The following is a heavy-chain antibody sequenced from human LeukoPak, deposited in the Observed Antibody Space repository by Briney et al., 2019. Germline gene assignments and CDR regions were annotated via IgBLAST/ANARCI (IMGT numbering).Heavy chain of an antibody. CDR1: GASIRTNY. CDR3: ARQGGTYFPHFDV. CDR2: ISSSGSP. J-gene: IGHJ4*02. D-gene: IGHD2/OR15-2a*01. V-gene: IGHV4-59*01. Sequence: PSETLSLTCTVSGASIRTNYWSWIRQAPGKGLEWIAFISSSGSPNYNLSLKSRLTMSLDTSNNQFSLKLASVTAADTAVYYCARQGGTYFPHFDVWGPGTLVTVSS.